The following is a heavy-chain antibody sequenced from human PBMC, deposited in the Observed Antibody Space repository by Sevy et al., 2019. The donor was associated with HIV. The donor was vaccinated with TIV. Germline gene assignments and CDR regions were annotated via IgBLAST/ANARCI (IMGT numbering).Heavy chain of an antibody. Sequence: GGSLRLSCAASGFTFSDYFMMWIRRAPGKGLEWVSYITGSGTTLYYADTVKGRYTISRDNSKNSLYLQMNSLRPKDTAIYYCARDVTPRETYIDYWGQGTLVTVSS. CDR2: ITGSGTTL. CDR1: GFTFSDYF. J-gene: IGHJ4*02. D-gene: IGHD4-4*01. V-gene: IGHV3-11*01. CDR3: ARDVTPRETYIDY.